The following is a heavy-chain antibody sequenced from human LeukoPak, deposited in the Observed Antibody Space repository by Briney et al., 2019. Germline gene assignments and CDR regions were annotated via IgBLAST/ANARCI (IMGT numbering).Heavy chain of an antibody. CDR1: GFTFSIYS. D-gene: IGHD6-13*01. Sequence: GPSLRLSCAASGFTFSIYSMNWVRQAPGKGLEWLSYISISSSPIYYADSVQGRFTISRDNAKNSLYLQMNSLRDEDTAVYYCARDFRKQQLVPLPDYWGQGTLVTVSS. CDR2: ISISSSPI. CDR3: ARDFRKQQLVPLPDY. V-gene: IGHV3-48*02. J-gene: IGHJ4*02.